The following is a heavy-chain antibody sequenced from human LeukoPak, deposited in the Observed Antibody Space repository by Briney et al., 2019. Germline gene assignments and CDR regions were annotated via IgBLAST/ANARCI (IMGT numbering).Heavy chain of an antibody. CDR1: GFTFSSYG. CDR2: GRYDGSNK. V-gene: IGHV3-30*02. J-gene: IGHJ6*03. D-gene: IGHD2-2*01. Sequence: GGSLRLSCAASGFTFSSYGMHWVRQAPGKGLEWVAFGRYDGSNKYYADSVKGRFTISRDNSKNTLYLQMNSLRAEDTAVYYCAKDRRYCSSTSCFDYYYYMDVWGKGTTVTVSS. CDR3: AKDRRYCSSTSCFDYYYYMDV.